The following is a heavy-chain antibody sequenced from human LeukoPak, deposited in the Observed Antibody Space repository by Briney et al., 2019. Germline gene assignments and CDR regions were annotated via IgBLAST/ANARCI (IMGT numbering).Heavy chain of an antibody. V-gene: IGHV3-21*01. CDR3: ARVLRDYYFDF. J-gene: IGHJ4*02. D-gene: IGHD3-9*01. CDR2: ITSSSAYI. Sequence: GGSLRLSCAASGFFFSGYNMNWVRQAPGKGLERVSSITSSSAYIYHADSVKGRFTISRDNAKNSLYLQMNSLRAEDTAVYYCARVLRDYYFDFWGQGTLVTVSS. CDR1: GFFFSGYN.